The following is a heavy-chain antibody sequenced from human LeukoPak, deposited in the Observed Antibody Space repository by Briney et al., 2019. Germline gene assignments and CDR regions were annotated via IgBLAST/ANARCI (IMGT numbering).Heavy chain of an antibody. D-gene: IGHD3-10*01. CDR3: ARGLITMVRGVLTPFNWFDP. Sequence: GGSLRLSCAASGFSFSSYNMNWVRQAPGKVLEWVSSITTSSTYTFYADSVKGRFTISRDNSKNTLYLQMNSLRAEDTAVYYCARGLITMVRGVLTPFNWFDPWGQGTLVTVSS. V-gene: IGHV3-21*01. J-gene: IGHJ5*02. CDR1: GFSFSSYN. CDR2: ITTSSTYT.